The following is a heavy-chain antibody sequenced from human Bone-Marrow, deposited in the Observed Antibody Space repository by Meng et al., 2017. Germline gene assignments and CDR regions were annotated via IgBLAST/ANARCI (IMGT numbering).Heavy chain of an antibody. Sequence: SETLSLTCTVSGGSVSSGSYYWSWIRQPPGKGLEWIGSIYHSGSTYYNPSLKSRVTISVGTSKNQFSLKLSSVTAADTAVYYCARVNYYDSSGYDDAFDIWGQGTMVTVSS. CDR2: IYHSGST. J-gene: IGHJ3*02. D-gene: IGHD3-22*01. CDR3: ARVNYYDSSGYDDAFDI. V-gene: IGHV4-39*07. CDR1: GGSVSSGSYY.